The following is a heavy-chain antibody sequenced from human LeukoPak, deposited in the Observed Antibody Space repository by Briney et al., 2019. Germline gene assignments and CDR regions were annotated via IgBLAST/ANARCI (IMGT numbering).Heavy chain of an antibody. J-gene: IGHJ6*03. CDR3: ARGEPSTLLNNDYYFMDV. CDR2: VYYSGNV. D-gene: IGHD1-14*01. Sequence: SETLSLTWSVSGGSISSFYWSWIRQPPGKGLEWIAYVYYSGNVNYNPSLKSRVTISVDWSKNQFSLSLSSVTAADTAVYYCARGEPSTLLNNDYYFMDVWGKGTTVTVSS. V-gene: IGHV4-59*12. CDR1: GGSISSFY.